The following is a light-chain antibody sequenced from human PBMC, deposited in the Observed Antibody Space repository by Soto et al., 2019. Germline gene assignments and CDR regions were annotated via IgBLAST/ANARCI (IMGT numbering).Light chain of an antibody. CDR3: QQSYVTPPIT. Sequence: DIQVTQSPSSLSASVGDRVTITCRASQSISRYLNWYQHRPGQAPKLLINAASKLRSGVPSRFSGSGSGTDFTLTITSLQPEDFAFYYCQQSYVTPPITFGQGTRLEIK. CDR2: AAS. J-gene: IGKJ5*01. V-gene: IGKV1-39*01. CDR1: QSISRY.